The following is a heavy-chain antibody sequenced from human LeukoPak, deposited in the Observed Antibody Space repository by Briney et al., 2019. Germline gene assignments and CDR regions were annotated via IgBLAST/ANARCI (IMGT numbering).Heavy chain of an antibody. CDR2: MNPRNGNT. V-gene: IGHV1-8*01. CDR3: VRDGEGVAISVNYWFDP. Sequence: ASVKVSCKVSGFTFTNYDINWVRQATGQGLEWIGWMNPRNGNTGYAQKFQGRVTMTRDTSISTAYMELRSLRSEDTAVYYCVRDGEGVAISVNYWFDPWGQRTLVTVSS. D-gene: IGHD3-10*01. CDR1: GFTFTNYD. J-gene: IGHJ5*02.